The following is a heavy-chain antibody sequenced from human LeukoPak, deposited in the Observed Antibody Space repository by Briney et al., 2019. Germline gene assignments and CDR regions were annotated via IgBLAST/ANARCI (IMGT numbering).Heavy chain of an antibody. CDR2: IYTSGST. CDR3: ARTSGTTGHLLETDI. V-gene: IGHV4-4*07. D-gene: IGHD1-1*01. CDR1: GGSISSYY. J-gene: IGHJ3*02. Sequence: SETLSLTCTVSGGSISSYYWSWIRQPAGKGLEWIGHIYTSGSTNYNPSLKSRVTMSVDTSKNQFSLKLTSVTAADTAVYYCARTSGTTGHLLETDIWGQGTMVTVSS.